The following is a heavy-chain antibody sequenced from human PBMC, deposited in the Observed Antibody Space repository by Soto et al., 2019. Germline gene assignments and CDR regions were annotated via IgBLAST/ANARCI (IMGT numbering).Heavy chain of an antibody. CDR3: ARDLFIRQPGDY. J-gene: IGHJ4*02. Sequence: QVQLVESGGGVVQPGRSLRLSCAASGFTFSSYAMHWVRQAPGKGLEWVAVISYDGSNKYYADSVKGRFTISRDNSKNTLYLQMNSRRAEDTAVYYCARDLFIRQPGDYWGQGTLVTVSS. CDR1: GFTFSSYA. CDR2: ISYDGSNK. V-gene: IGHV3-30-3*01. D-gene: IGHD2-21*01.